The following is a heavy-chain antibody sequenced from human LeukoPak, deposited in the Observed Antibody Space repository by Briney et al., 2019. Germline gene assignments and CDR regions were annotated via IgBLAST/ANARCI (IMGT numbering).Heavy chain of an antibody. Sequence: SETLSLTCAVYGGSFSGYYWSWIRQPPGKGLEWIGEINHSGSTNYNQSLKSRVTISVDTSKNQFSLKLSSVTAADTAVYYCARGCKSYSYGFRFDPWGQGTLVTVSS. CDR1: GGSFSGYY. J-gene: IGHJ5*02. D-gene: IGHD5-18*01. CDR2: INHSGST. CDR3: ARGCKSYSYGFRFDP. V-gene: IGHV4-34*01.